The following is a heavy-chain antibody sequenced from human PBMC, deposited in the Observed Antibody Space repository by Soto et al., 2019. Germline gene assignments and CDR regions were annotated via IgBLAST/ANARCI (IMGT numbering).Heavy chain of an antibody. CDR2: INHSGST. J-gene: IGHJ4*02. CDR1: GGSFSCYY. CDR3: AGWPSSSGYYFHLDY. V-gene: IGHV4-34*01. D-gene: IGHD3-22*01. Sequence: QVQLQQWGAGLLKPSETLSLTCAVYGGSFSCYYWSWIRQPPGKGLEWIGEINHSGSTNYNPSLKSRVTISVDTSKNQFSLKLSSVTAADTAVYYCAGWPSSSGYYFHLDYWGQGTLATVSS.